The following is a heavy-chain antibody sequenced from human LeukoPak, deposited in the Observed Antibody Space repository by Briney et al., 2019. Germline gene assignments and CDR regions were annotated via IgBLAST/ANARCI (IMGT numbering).Heavy chain of an antibody. J-gene: IGHJ4*02. CDR2: IYYSGST. CDR1: SGSISSGDYY. Sequence: SQTLSLTXTVSSGSISSGDYYWSWIRQPPGKGLEWIGYIYYSGSTYYNPSLKSRVTISVDTSKNQFSLNLRSVTAADTAVYYCARVGKYCGGDCYSVKYWGQGTLVTVSS. D-gene: IGHD2-21*01. V-gene: IGHV4-30-4*08. CDR3: ARVGKYCGGDCYSVKY.